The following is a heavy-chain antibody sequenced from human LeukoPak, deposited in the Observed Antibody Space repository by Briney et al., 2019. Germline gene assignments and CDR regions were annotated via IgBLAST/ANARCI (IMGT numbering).Heavy chain of an antibody. CDR1: GYTFTGYY. CDR2: INPNSGGT. V-gene: IGHV1-2*06. CDR3: ARDRRDRDAFDI. J-gene: IGHJ3*02. D-gene: IGHD5-24*01. Sequence: ASVKVSCKASGYTFTGYYMHWVRQAPGQGLEWMGRINPNSGGTNYAQNFQGRVTMTRDTSISTAYMELSRLRSDDTAVYYCARDRRDRDAFDIWGQGTMVTVSS.